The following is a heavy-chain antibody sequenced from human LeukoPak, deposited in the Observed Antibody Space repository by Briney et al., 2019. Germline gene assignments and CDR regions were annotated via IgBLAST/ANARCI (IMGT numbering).Heavy chain of an antibody. CDR1: GDSVSSNSAA. D-gene: IGHD2-15*01. CDR3: ARGEWWTPYAFDI. V-gene: IGHV6-1*01. J-gene: IGHJ3*02. CDR2: TYYRSKWYN. Sequence: SQTLSLTCAISGDSVSSNSAAWNWIRKSPSRGLEWLGRTYYRSKWYNDYAVSVKSRITINPDTSKNQFSLQLNSVTPEDTAVYYCARGEWWTPYAFDIWGQGTMVTVSS.